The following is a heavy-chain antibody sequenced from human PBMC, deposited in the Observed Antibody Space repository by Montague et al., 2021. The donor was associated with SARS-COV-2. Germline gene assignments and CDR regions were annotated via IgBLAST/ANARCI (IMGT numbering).Heavy chain of an antibody. J-gene: IGHJ4*02. CDR3: ARGGSSSSGVY. CDR1: GGSFSGYL. V-gene: IGHV4-34*01. CDR2: INHSGNT. Sequence: SETLSLTCAVHGGSFSGYLWSWIRQPPGKGLEWIGQINHSGNTNXNPSLMSRVTISVDMSKSQFSLKLSSVTAADTAVYYCARGGSSSSGVYWGQGTLVTVSS. D-gene: IGHD6-6*01.